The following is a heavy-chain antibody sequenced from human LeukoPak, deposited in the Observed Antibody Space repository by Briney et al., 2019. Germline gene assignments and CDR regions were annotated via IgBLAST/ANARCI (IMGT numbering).Heavy chain of an antibody. CDR3: ARVPGYYDILTGYYWPYYFDY. D-gene: IGHD3-9*01. CDR2: INPNSGGT. J-gene: IGHJ4*02. Sequence: ASVKVSCKASGYTFTSYDINWVRQAPGQGLEWMGWINPNSGGTNYAQKFQGRVTMTTDTSTSTAYMELRSLRSDDTAVYYCARVPGYYDILTGYYWPYYFDYWGQGTLVTVSS. V-gene: IGHV1-2*02. CDR1: GYTFTSYD.